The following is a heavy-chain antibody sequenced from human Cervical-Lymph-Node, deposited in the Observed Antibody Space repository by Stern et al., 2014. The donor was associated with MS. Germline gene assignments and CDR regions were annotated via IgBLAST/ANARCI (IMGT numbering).Heavy chain of an antibody. CDR3: AGSGTYYPDY. J-gene: IGHJ4*02. Sequence: QVQLVQSGPGLVKPSETLSLTCSVSGGSISSYYWNWIRQPPGKGLEWIANVHYSGTTNYNPSLKSRVTLLLDTSMNQISLKLTTVTAADTAVYYCAGSGTYYPDYWGQGILVTVSS. D-gene: IGHD3-3*01. V-gene: IGHV4-59*08. CDR1: GGSISSYY. CDR2: VHYSGTT.